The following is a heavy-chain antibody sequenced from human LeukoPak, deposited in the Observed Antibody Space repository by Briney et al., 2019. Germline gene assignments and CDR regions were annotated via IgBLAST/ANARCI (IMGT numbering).Heavy chain of an antibody. CDR1: GGSISSYY. CDR2: IYYSGST. Sequence: PSETLSLTCTVSGGSISSYYWSWIRQPPGKGLEWIGYIYYSGSTNYNPSLKSRVTISVDTSKNQFSLKLSSVTAADTAVYYCARGDEESYFDYWGQGTLVTVSS. CDR3: ARGDEESYFDY. J-gene: IGHJ4*02. V-gene: IGHV4-59*08.